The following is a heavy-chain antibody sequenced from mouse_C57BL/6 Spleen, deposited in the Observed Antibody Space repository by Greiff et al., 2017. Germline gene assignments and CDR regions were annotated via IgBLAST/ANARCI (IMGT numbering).Heavy chain of an antibody. V-gene: IGHV1-82*01. CDR1: GYAFSSSW. CDR3: ASRRLYDGSSYGGGYAMDY. D-gene: IGHD1-1*01. CDR2: IYPGEGDT. Sequence: VKLQESGPELVKPGASVKISCKASGYAFSSSWMNWVKQRPGKGLEWIGRIYPGEGDTNSNGKFKGKGTLTADNSSSTAYMQLGSLTSEDSAVYFCASRRLYDGSSYGGGYAMDYWGQGTSVTVSA. J-gene: IGHJ4*01.